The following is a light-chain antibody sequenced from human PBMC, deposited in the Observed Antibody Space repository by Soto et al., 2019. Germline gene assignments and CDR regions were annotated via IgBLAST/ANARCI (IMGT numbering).Light chain of an antibody. Sequence: DIQMTQSPSTLSASVGDRVTITCRASQSISSWLAWYQQKPGKAPKLLIYDASSLESGVPSRFSGSGYGTASTLPISSLQPDDFAPYYCQQYNSYSYNFGQGTKLEIK. J-gene: IGKJ2*01. V-gene: IGKV1-5*01. CDR2: DAS. CDR3: QQYNSYSYN. CDR1: QSISSW.